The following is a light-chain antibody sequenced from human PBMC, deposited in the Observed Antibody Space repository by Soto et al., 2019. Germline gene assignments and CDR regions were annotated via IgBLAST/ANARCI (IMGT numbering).Light chain of an antibody. CDR1: QSVSSSY. Sequence: EIVLTQSPGTLSLSPGERATLSCRASQSVSSSYLAWYQQKPGQAPRLLIYGASSRATGIPDRFSGSGSGTDFTLTISRLEPEDFAVYYCQQYVSSPTFGPGTKVDIK. CDR3: QQYVSSPT. CDR2: GAS. J-gene: IGKJ3*01. V-gene: IGKV3-20*01.